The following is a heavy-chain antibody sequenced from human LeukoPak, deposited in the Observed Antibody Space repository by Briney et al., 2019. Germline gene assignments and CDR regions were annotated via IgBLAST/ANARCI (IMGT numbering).Heavy chain of an antibody. CDR3: ARGGSGYDY. V-gene: IGHV4-61*02. Sequence: PSQTLSLTCTVSGGSISSGSYYWSWIRQPAGKGLEWIGRIYTSGSTNYNPSLQSRVTISVDTSKNQFSLKLSSVTAADTAVYYCARGGSGYDYWGQGTLVTVSS. CDR2: IYTSGST. J-gene: IGHJ4*02. D-gene: IGHD3-22*01. CDR1: GGSISSGSYY.